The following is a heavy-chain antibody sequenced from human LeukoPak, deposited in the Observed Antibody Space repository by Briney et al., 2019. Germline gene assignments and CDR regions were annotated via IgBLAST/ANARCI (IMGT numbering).Heavy chain of an antibody. CDR3: ATDCSSTSCTPLDAFDI. V-gene: IGHV1-24*01. Sequence: ASVKVSCKVSGYTLTELSMHWVRQAPGKGLEWMGGFDPEDGETIYAQKFQGRVTMTEDTSTDTAYMELSSLRSEDTAVYYCATDCSSTSCTPLDAFDIWGQGTMVTVSS. CDR1: GYTLTELS. J-gene: IGHJ3*02. CDR2: FDPEDGET. D-gene: IGHD2-2*01.